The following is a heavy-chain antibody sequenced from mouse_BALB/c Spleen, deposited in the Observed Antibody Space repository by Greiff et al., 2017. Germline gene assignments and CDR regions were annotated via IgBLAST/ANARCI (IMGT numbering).Heavy chain of an antibody. CDR2: ISNGGGST. V-gene: IGHV5-12-2*01. Sequence: EVKLMESGGGLVQPGGSLKLSCAASGFTFSSYTMSWVRQTPEKRLEWVAYISNGGGSTYYPDTLKGQVTISRDNANNTLYLQMCSLKSEDTAMYYCARHTYSNFPLDYWGQGTSVTVSA. J-gene: IGHJ4*01. CDR3: ARHTYSNFPLDY. CDR1: GFTFSSYT. D-gene: IGHD2-5*01.